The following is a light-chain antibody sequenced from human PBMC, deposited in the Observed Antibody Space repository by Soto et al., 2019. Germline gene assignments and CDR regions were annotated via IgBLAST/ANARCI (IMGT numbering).Light chain of an antibody. CDR2: EAS. CDR1: QSVSSH. Sequence: ETVLTQSPGTLSLSPVERATLSCMASQSVSSHLAWYQLRPGQAPRLLIYEASNRATGIPARFSGSGSGTDFTLTISSLESEDSAVYYCQQRSYWPPYTFGQGTKVDIK. J-gene: IGKJ2*01. V-gene: IGKV3-11*01. CDR3: QQRSYWPPYT.